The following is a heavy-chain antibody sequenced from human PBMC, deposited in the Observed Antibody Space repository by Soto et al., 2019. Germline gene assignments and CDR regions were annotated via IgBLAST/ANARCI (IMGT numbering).Heavy chain of an antibody. Sequence: QVHLVQSGAEVKKPGASVKVSCKGSGYGFTTYGITWVRQAPGQGLEWMAWISAHNGNTNYAQKLQGRVTVTRDTSTSTAYMALRSLRSADTAVYYCARGRYGDYWGQGALVTVSS. CDR3: ARGRYGDY. CDR1: GYGFTTYG. V-gene: IGHV1-18*01. D-gene: IGHD1-1*01. J-gene: IGHJ4*02. CDR2: ISAHNGNT.